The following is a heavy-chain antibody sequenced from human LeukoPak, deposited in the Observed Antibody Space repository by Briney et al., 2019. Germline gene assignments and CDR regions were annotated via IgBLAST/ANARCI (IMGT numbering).Heavy chain of an antibody. J-gene: IGHJ4*02. CDR2: INTNTGNP. V-gene: IGHV7-4-1*02. CDR1: GYTFTSYA. Sequence: GSVKVSCTASGYTFTSYAMTWVRQAPGPGVEWMGWINTNTGNPTYAQGFTGRFVFSLDTSVSTAYLQISSLKAEDTAVYYCARAHNWNYVVYWGQGTLVTVSS. D-gene: IGHD1-20*01. CDR3: ARAHNWNYVVY.